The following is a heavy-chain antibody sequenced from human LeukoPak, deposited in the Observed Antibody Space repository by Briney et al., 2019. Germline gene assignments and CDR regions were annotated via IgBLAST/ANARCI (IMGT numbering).Heavy chain of an antibody. V-gene: IGHV3-48*03. J-gene: IGHJ4*02. Sequence: GGSLRLSCAASGFTFSSYDVNWVRQAPGKGLEWVSYISSSGSTIYYADSVKGRFTISRDNAKNSLYLQMDSLRAEDTAVYYCARDTKSYYDILTGTFDSWGQGTLVTVSS. CDR1: GFTFSSYD. CDR3: ARDTKSYYDILTGTFDS. D-gene: IGHD3-9*01. CDR2: ISSSGSTI.